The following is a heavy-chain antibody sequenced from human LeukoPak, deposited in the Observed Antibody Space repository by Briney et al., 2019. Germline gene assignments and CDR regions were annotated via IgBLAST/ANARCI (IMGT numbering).Heavy chain of an antibody. J-gene: IGHJ3*02. CDR1: GFTFSSYW. Sequence: GGSLRLSCAASGFTFSSYWMHWVRQAPGKGPVWVSRINNDGSGTTYADSVKGRFTISRDDAKNTLYLQMNSLRAEDTAVYYCARGDYYDSNGYFNDAFDIWGQGTMVTVSS. V-gene: IGHV3-74*01. CDR3: ARGDYYDSNGYFNDAFDI. D-gene: IGHD3-22*01. CDR2: INNDGSGT.